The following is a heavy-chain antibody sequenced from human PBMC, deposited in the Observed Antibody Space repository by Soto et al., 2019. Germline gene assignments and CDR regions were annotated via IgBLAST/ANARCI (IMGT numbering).Heavy chain of an antibody. CDR3: ARVIVVVPAAIHLGAFDI. J-gene: IGHJ3*02. D-gene: IGHD2-2*01. CDR1: GYTFTSYG. V-gene: IGHV1-18*01. CDR2: ISAYNGNT. Sequence: GASVKVSCKASGYTFTSYGISWVRQAPGQGLVWMGWISAYNGNTNYAQKLQGRVTMTTDTSTSTAYMELRSLRSDDTAVYYCARVIVVVPAAIHLGAFDIWGQGTMVTVSS.